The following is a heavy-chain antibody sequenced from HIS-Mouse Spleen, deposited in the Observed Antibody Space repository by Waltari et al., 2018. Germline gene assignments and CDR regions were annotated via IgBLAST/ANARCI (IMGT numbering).Heavy chain of an antibody. CDR2: IYYSGST. V-gene: IGHV4-39*07. CDR3: AREIPYSSSWYDWYFDL. J-gene: IGHJ2*01. CDR1: GGSISSSRYY. Sequence: QLQLQESGPGLVKPSETLSLTCTVSGGSISSSRYYWVWLRQPPGKGLEWIGSIYYSGSTYYNQSLKSRVTISVDTSKNQFSLKLSSVTAADTAVYYCAREIPYSSSWYDWYFDLWGRGTLVTVSS. D-gene: IGHD6-13*01.